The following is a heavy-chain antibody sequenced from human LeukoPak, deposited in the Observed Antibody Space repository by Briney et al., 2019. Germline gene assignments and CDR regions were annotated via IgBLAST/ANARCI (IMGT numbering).Heavy chain of an antibody. CDR3: ARDHGWWELLGIDY. J-gene: IGHJ4*02. V-gene: IGHV1-2*02. Sequence: ASVKVSCKASGYTFTGYYMHWVRQAPGQGLEWMGWINPNSGGTNYAQKFQGRVTMTRDTSISTAYMELSRLRSDDTAVYYCARDHGWWELLGIDYWGQGTLVTVSS. CDR2: INPNSGGT. CDR1: GYTFTGYY. D-gene: IGHD1-26*01.